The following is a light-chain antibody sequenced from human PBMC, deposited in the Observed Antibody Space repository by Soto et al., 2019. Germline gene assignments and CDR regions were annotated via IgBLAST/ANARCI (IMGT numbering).Light chain of an antibody. V-gene: IGKV1-39*01. CDR3: QQSYSSPWT. J-gene: IGKJ1*01. Sequence: DIQMTQSPSFLSASVGERVTITCRASQTISSYLNWYQQKPGKAPKLLIYAASSLQSGVPSRFSGSGSGTDFTLTISSLQPEDCATYYCQQSYSSPWTFGQGTKVEVK. CDR2: AAS. CDR1: QTISSY.